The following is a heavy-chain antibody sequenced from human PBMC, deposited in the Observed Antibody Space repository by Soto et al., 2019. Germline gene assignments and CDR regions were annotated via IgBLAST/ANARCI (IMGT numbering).Heavy chain of an antibody. CDR2: IYYSGST. V-gene: IGHV4-39*01. CDR3: ASLALEIVNWFDP. J-gene: IGHJ5*02. D-gene: IGHD3-22*01. Sequence: SETLSLTCTVSGGSISSSSYYWGWIRQPPGKGLEWIGSIYYSGSTYYNPSLKSRVTISVDTSKNQFSLKLSSVTAADTAVYYCASLALEIVNWFDPWGQGTLVT. CDR1: GGSISSSSYY.